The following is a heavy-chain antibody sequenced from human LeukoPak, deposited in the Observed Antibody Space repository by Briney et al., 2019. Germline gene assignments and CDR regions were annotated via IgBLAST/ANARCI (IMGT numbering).Heavy chain of an antibody. CDR3: ARDSYDFWSGQYKNGLGDYYGVDA. Sequence: SETLSLTCDVSGASITDYYWSWIRQSAGKRLEWIGRIYPTGSTSYKTSLRTRLTISLDTSKNQVSLKLRSVTAADTAVYYCARDSYDFWSGQYKNGLGDYYGVDAWGQGTTVIVSS. J-gene: IGHJ6*02. V-gene: IGHV4-4*07. CDR1: GASITDYY. CDR2: IYPTGST. D-gene: IGHD3-3*01.